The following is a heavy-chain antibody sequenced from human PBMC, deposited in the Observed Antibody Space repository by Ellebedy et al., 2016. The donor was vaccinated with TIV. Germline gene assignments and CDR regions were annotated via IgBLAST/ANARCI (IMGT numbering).Heavy chain of an antibody. CDR3: ARSGGRGALYYYYGMDV. V-gene: IGHV3-30-3*01. J-gene: IGHJ6*02. Sequence: GESLKISXAASGFTFSSYAMHWVRQAPGKGLEWVAVISYNGSNKYYADSVKGRFTISRDNSKNTLYLQMNSLRAEDTAVYYCARSGGRGALYYYYGMDVWGQGTTVTVSS. CDR1: GFTFSSYA. CDR2: ISYNGSNK. D-gene: IGHD2-15*01.